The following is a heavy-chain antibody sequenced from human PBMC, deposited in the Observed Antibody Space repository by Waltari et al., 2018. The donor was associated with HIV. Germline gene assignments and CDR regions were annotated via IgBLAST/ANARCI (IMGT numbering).Heavy chain of an antibody. CDR3: ARAARQSLIQL. V-gene: IGHV3-30*07. CDR2: ISSEGQSK. Sequence: VESGGGVVQPGGSLRLSCSASGFNFRNYAFHWFRQAPGQGLEWVALISSEGQSKYYTESVQGRFIVSRDTSGNTVYLQMNGLDPEDAAIYFCARAARQSLIQLWGQGALVVVSS. D-gene: IGHD2-21*01. CDR1: GFNFRNYA. J-gene: IGHJ4*02.